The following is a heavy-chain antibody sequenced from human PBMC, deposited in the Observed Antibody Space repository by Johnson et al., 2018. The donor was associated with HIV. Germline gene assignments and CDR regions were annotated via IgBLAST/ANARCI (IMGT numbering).Heavy chain of an antibody. V-gene: IGHV3-66*01. D-gene: IGHD6-13*01. Sequence: VQLVESGGGMVQPGGSLRLSCAASRFTVSSNYMTWVRQAPGKGLECVSVIYSGGNTYYADSVKGRFTISRDNSKNSLFLQMNSLRVEDTAVYYCARSGGYPNAFDIWGQGTMVTVSS. CDR3: ARSGGYPNAFDI. CDR2: IYSGGNT. J-gene: IGHJ3*02. CDR1: RFTVSSNY.